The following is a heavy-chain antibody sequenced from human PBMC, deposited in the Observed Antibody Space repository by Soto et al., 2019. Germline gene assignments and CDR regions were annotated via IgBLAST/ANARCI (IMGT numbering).Heavy chain of an antibody. CDR3: AREGPGFGELYYYYYGMDV. D-gene: IGHD3-10*01. V-gene: IGHV3-30-3*01. Sequence: GGSLRLSCAASGFTFSSYAMHWVRQAPGKGLEWVAVISYDGSNKYYADSVKGRFTISRDNSKNTLYLQMNSLRAEDTAAYYCAREGPGFGELYYYYYGMDVWGQGTTVTVSS. J-gene: IGHJ6*02. CDR1: GFTFSSYA. CDR2: ISYDGSNK.